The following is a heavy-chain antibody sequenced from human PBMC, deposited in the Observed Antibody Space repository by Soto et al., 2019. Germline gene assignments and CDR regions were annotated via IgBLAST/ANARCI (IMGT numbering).Heavy chain of an antibody. CDR3: VRVGLLWFGEFV. V-gene: IGHV3-30-3*01. D-gene: IGHD3-10*01. Sequence: GGSLRLSCAASEFTFSSYAMHWVRQAPGKGLEWVAVISYDGSNKFYADSVKGRFTISRDNSKNTLYLQMNSLRAEDTAVYYCVRVGLLWFGEFVWGQGTLVTVSS. J-gene: IGHJ4*02. CDR2: ISYDGSNK. CDR1: EFTFSSYA.